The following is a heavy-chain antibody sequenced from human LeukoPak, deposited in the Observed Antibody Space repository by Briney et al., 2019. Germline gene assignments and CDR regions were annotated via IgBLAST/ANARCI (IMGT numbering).Heavy chain of an antibody. J-gene: IGHJ4*02. V-gene: IGHV4-38-2*01. CDR3: ARHAYSSSWYLRY. CDR2: IYQSGGT. CDR1: GYSFSSDHY. D-gene: IGHD6-13*01. Sequence: TETLSLTCAVSGYSFSSDHYWGWSRPPPGKGLEWIGSIYQSGGTYYKPSLKSRVTISVDTSKNQFSLKLSSVTAADTAVYYCARHAYSSSWYLRYWGQGTLVTVSS.